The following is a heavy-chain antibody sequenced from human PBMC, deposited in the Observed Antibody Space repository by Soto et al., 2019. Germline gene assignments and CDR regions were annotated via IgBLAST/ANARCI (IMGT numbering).Heavy chain of an antibody. D-gene: IGHD5-18*01. Sequence: SETLSLTCTVSGGSISSYYWSWIRQPPGKGLEWIGYIYYSGSTNYNPSLKSRVTISVDTSKNQFSLKLSSVTAADTAVYYCARNTAMATNDYWGQGTLDTVSS. CDR2: IYYSGST. V-gene: IGHV4-59*08. J-gene: IGHJ4*02. CDR1: GGSISSYY. CDR3: ARNTAMATNDY.